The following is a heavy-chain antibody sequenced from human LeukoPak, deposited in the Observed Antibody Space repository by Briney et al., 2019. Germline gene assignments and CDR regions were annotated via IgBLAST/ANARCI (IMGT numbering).Heavy chain of an antibody. CDR1: GYTFTSYG. V-gene: IGHV1-18*01. D-gene: IGHD3-10*01. CDR2: ISAYNGNT. CDR3: ARDYYGSGSYNWFDP. J-gene: IGHJ5*02. Sequence: ASVKVSCKASGYTFTSYGISWVRQAPGQGLEWMGWISAYNGNTNYAQKLQGRVTMTTDTSTSTAYVELRSLRSDDTAVYYCARDYYGSGSYNWFDPWGQGTLVTVSS.